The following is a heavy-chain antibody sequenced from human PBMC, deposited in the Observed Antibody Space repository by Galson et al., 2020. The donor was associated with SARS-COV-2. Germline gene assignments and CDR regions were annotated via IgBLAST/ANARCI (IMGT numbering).Heavy chain of an antibody. V-gene: IGHV5-10-1*01. Sequence: HGESLKISCKGFGYDFTNYLISWVRQMPGKGLEWMGRIDPSDSYTDYSPSFQGHVSISADKSTSTAYLQWSSLKASDTAMFYCARLRNDNSGYYEYFDYWGQGTLVTVSA. D-gene: IGHD3-22*01. J-gene: IGHJ4*02. CDR2: IDPSDSYT. CDR1: GYDFTNYL. CDR3: ARLRNDNSGYYEYFDY.